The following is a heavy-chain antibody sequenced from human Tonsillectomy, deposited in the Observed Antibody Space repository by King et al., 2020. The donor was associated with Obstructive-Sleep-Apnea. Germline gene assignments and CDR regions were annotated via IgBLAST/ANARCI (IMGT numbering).Heavy chain of an antibody. CDR2: ISHDENTK. D-gene: IGHD6-25*01. Sequence: VQLVESGGGVVQPGRSLRLSCAASGFTFSNFAMHWVRQAPGKGLEWVAVISHDENTKRYADSVRGRFTISIDRSKNTLFLQMNSLPAEDTAVYYCAKGHGYSGAQYYFDYWGQGTLVTVSS. V-gene: IGHV3-30*18. J-gene: IGHJ4*02. CDR1: GFTFSNFA. CDR3: AKGHGYSGAQYYFDY.